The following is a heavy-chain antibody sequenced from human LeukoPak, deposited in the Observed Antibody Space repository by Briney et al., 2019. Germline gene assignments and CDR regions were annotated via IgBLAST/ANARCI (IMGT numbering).Heavy chain of an antibody. D-gene: IGHD5-18*01. J-gene: IGHJ6*03. CDR1: GFTFSSYW. V-gene: IGHV3-74*01. CDR2: INSDGSST. Sequence: PGRSLRLSCAASGFTFSSYWMHWVRQAPGKGLVWVSRINSDGSSTSYADSVKGRFTISRDNAKNTLYLQMNSLRAEDTAVYYCARAGGYSYGFHYYYYMDVWGKGTTVTVS. CDR3: ARAGGYSYGFHYYYYMDV.